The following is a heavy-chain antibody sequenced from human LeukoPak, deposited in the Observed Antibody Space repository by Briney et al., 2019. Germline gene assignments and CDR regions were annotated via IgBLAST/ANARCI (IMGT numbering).Heavy chain of an antibody. D-gene: IGHD4-17*01. V-gene: IGHV1-46*01. Sequence: VASVKVSCKASGYTFTGYYIHWVRQAPGQGLEWMGVINPSGGSTTYAQKFQGRATMTRDMSTSTVYMELSSLRSEDTAVYYCARDFLHDYGDHPDDYWGQGTLVTVSS. CDR2: INPSGGST. J-gene: IGHJ4*02. CDR3: ARDFLHDYGDHPDDY. CDR1: GYTFTGYY.